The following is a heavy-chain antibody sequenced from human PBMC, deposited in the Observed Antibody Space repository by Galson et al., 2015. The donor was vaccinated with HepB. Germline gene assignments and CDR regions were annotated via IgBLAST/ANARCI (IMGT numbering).Heavy chain of an antibody. D-gene: IGHD2/OR15-2a*01. V-gene: IGHV3-30*18. CDR2: ISYDGSNK. CDR3: AKGPSDPLIGDFDY. J-gene: IGHJ4*02. CDR1: GFTFSSYG. Sequence: SLRLSCAASGFTFSSYGMHWVRQAPGKGLEWVAVISYDGSNKYYADSVKGRFTISRDNSKNTLYLQMNSLRAGDTAVYYCAKGPSDPLIGDFDYWGQGTLVTVSS.